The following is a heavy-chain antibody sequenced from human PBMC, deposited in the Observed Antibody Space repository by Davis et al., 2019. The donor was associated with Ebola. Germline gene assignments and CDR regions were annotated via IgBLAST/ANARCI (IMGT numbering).Heavy chain of an antibody. CDR3: ARDRIAARNYYYYGMDV. J-gene: IGHJ6*02. D-gene: IGHD6-6*01. CDR1: GGSVSSGSYY. V-gene: IGHV4-61*01. Sequence: SETLSLTCTVSGGSVSSGSYYWSWIRQPPGKGLEWIGEINHSGSTNYNPSLKSRVTISVDTSKNQFSLKLSSVTAADTAVYYCARDRIAARNYYYYGMDVWGQGTTVTVSS. CDR2: INHSGST.